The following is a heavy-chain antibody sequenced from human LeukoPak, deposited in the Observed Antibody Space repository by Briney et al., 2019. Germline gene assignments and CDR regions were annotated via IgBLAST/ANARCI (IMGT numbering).Heavy chain of an antibody. CDR3: ASELLWFNYYYYGMDV. CDR1: GFTFSSYA. V-gene: IGHV3-30-3*01. Sequence: SGGSLRLSCAASGFTFSSYAMHWVRQAPGKGLEWVAVISYDGSNKYYADSVKGRFTISRDNSKNTLYLQMNSLRAEDTAVYYCASELLWFNYYYYGMDVWGQGTTVTVSS. J-gene: IGHJ6*02. CDR2: ISYDGSNK. D-gene: IGHD2/OR15-2a*01.